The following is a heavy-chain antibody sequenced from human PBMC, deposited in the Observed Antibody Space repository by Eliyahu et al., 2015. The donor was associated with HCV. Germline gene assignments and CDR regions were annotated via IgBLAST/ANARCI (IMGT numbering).Heavy chain of an antibody. CDR1: GDSVXXNSAA. CDR2: TYYRSKWYN. CDR3: ARDRHSSGWSFPLGYFDY. J-gene: IGHJ4*02. Sequence: QVQLQQSGPGLVKPSQTLSLTXXISGDSVXXNSAAXNWIRQSPXRGLEWLGRTYYRSKWYNDYAVSVKSRITINPDTSKNQFSLQLNSVTPEDTAVYYCARDRHSSGWSFPLGYFDYWGQGTLVTVSS. V-gene: IGHV6-1*01. D-gene: IGHD6-19*01.